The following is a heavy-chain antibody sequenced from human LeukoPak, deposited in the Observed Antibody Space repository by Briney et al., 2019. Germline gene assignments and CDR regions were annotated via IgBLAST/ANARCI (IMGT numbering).Heavy chain of an antibody. CDR3: ARELSSSVDY. J-gene: IGHJ4*02. D-gene: IGHD2-2*01. CDR2: IYPGDSDT. CDR1: GYSFSTYW. Sequence: GESLKISCKGSGYSFSTYWIDWVRQMPGKGLEWMGSIYPGDSDTRYSPSFQGQVTISADKSIGTAYLQWSSLKASDTAMYYCARELSSSVDYWGQGTLVTVSS. V-gene: IGHV5-51*01.